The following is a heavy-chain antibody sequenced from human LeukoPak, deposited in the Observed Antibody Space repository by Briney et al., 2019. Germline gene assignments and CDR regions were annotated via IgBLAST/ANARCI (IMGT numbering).Heavy chain of an antibody. CDR1: GGSISSSNW. V-gene: IGHV4-4*02. CDR2: IYHSGST. Sequence: PSETLSLTCAVSGGSISSSNWWSWVRQPPGKGLEWIGEIYHSGSTNYNPSLKSRVTISVDKSKNQFSLKLSSVTAADTAVYYCARVACSGGSCSMFDYWGQGTLVTVSS. J-gene: IGHJ4*02. CDR3: ARVACSGGSCSMFDY. D-gene: IGHD2-15*01.